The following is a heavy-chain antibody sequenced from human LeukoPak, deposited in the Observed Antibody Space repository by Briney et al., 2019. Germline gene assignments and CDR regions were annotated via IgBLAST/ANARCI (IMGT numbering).Heavy chain of an antibody. V-gene: IGHV5-51*01. D-gene: IGHD6-13*01. J-gene: IGHJ4*02. Sequence: GASLKISCEGSGSCFTSYWIGWGRQMPGKGLEWMGIIYPGDSDSRYSPSFQGQVTISADKSISTAYLQWSSLKASDTAMYYCARHEGIAAAIDYWGQGTLVTVSS. CDR3: ARHEGIAAAIDY. CDR1: GSCFTSYW. CDR2: IYPGDSDS.